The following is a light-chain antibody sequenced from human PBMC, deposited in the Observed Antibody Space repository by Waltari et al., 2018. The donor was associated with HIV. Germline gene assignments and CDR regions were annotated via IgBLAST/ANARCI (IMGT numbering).Light chain of an antibody. CDR2: DVS. Sequence: QSALTQPASVSGSPGQSITISCTGTSSDVGGYNYVSWYQQHPGKAPKRMIYDVSKRPSGVSNRFSGSKSGNTASLTISGLQAEDEADYYCSSYTTSSGIFGTGTKVTVL. V-gene: IGLV2-14*01. J-gene: IGLJ1*01. CDR3: SSYTTSSGI. CDR1: SSDVGGYNY.